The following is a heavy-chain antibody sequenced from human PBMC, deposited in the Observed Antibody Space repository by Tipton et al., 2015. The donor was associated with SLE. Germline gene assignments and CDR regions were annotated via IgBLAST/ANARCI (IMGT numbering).Heavy chain of an antibody. CDR3: AKDREERERGSASDI. D-gene: IGHD1-26*01. Sequence: SLRLSCAASGFTFNNYAMTWVRQAPGKGLEWVSVIHSGGIRTYYADSVKGRFTISRDNSKNTVYLQMNSLRAEDTALYYCAKDREERERGSASDIWGQGTMGTVSS. CDR1: GFTFNNYA. V-gene: IGHV3-23*03. CDR2: IHSGGIRT. J-gene: IGHJ3*02.